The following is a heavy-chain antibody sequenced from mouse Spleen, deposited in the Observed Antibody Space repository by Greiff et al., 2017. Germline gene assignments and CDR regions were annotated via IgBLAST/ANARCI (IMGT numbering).Heavy chain of an antibody. CDR3: ARQGDYEGFDY. D-gene: IGHD2-4*01. V-gene: IGHV5-9-3*01. Sequence: EVQLVESGGGLVKPGGSLKLSCAASGFTFSSYAMSWVRQTPEKRLEWVATISSGGSYTYYPDSVKGRFTISRDNAKNTLYLQMSSLRSEDTAMYYCARQGDYEGFDYWGQGTTLTGSS. CDR1: GFTFSSYA. CDR2: ISSGGSYT. J-gene: IGHJ2*01.